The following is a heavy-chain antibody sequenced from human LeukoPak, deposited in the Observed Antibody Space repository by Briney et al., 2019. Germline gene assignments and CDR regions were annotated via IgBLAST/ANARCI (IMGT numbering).Heavy chain of an antibody. V-gene: IGHV3-9*01. D-gene: IGHD3-10*01. CDR2: ISEKSGSI. CDR3: AKDSRGSGSRYYGMDV. Sequence: PGGSLTLSCPASAFSFADYVTHWVRQAPGKGLEWVAGISEKSGSIGYADSVKGRFTTSRDNAKNALYLQMKSLRAEDTALYYCAKDSRGSGSRYYGMDVWGQGTTVTVSS. CDR1: AFSFADYV. J-gene: IGHJ6*02.